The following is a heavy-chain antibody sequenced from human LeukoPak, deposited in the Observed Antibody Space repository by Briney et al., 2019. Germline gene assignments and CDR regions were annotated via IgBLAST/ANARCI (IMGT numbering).Heavy chain of an antibody. D-gene: IGHD3-10*01. CDR2: ISSSGSTI. CDR3: VRRDDSGSYLY. Sequence: GGSLRLSCAASGFTFSSYEMHWVRQAPGKGLEWVSYISSSGSTIYYADSVKGRFTISRDNAKNSLSLQMNSLRAEETAVYYCVRRDDSGSYLYWGQGTLVTVSS. V-gene: IGHV3-48*03. CDR1: GFTFSSYE. J-gene: IGHJ4*02.